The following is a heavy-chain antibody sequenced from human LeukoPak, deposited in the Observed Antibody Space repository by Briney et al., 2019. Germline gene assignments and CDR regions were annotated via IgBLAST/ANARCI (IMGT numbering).Heavy chain of an antibody. D-gene: IGHD3-3*01. J-gene: IGHJ3*02. Sequence: ASETLSLTCTVSNGSISGYYWSWIRQPAGKGLEWIGRIYISGSTKYNPSLKSRVTMSLDTSKNQFSLKLTSVTAADTAVYYSARGPIVGVVSEGFDIWGQGTMVTVSS. V-gene: IGHV4-4*07. CDR2: IYISGST. CDR3: ARGPIVGVVSEGFDI. CDR1: NGSISGYY.